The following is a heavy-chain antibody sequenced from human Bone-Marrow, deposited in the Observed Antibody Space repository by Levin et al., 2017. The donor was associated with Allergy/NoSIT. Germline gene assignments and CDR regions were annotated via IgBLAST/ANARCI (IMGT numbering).Heavy chain of an antibody. J-gene: IGHJ6*02. D-gene: IGHD5/OR15-5a*01. CDR1: GGSVSSGTYY. CDR3: ARNRIIVSGGNDYYYGMDG. Sequence: PSQTLSLTCSVSGGSVSSGTYYWSWIRRPPEKGLEWIGYINYRGVTKYNPSLKSRVTISVDTSKNELLLKVASVTAADTAVYYCARNRIIVSGGNDYYYGMDGWGQGTTVTVSS. CDR2: INYRGVT. V-gene: IGHV4-61*01.